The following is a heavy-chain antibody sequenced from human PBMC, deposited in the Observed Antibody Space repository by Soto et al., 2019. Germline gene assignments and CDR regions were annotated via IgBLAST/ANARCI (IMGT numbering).Heavy chain of an antibody. Sequence: EVQLVESGGGLVQPGGSLRLSCAASGFTFSSYWMHWVRQAPGKGLVWVSRINSDGSGTSYADSVKGRFTISRDNAKNTLYLQMNSLRAEDTAVYYCARFYDYIWGSYRGADAFDIWGQGTMVTVSS. CDR3: ARFYDYIWGSYRGADAFDI. V-gene: IGHV3-74*01. D-gene: IGHD3-16*02. CDR2: INSDGSGT. J-gene: IGHJ3*02. CDR1: GFTFSSYW.